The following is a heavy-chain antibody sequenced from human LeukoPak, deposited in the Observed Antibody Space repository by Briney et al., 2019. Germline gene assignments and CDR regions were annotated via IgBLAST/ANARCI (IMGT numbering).Heavy chain of an antibody. CDR3: ARARERYYYGSGSGY. CDR2: INPNSGGT. CDR1: GYTFTGYY. V-gene: IGHV1-2*02. J-gene: IGHJ4*02. Sequence: GASVKVSYKASGYTFTGYYMHWVRQAPGQGLEWMGWINPNSGGTNYAQKFQGRVTMTRDTSISTAYMELSRLRSDDTAVYYCARARERYYYGSGSGYWGQGTLVTVSS. D-gene: IGHD3-10*01.